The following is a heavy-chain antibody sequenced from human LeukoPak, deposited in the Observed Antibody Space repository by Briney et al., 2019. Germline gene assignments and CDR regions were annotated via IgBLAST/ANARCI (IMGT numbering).Heavy chain of an antibody. J-gene: IGHJ4*02. D-gene: IGHD3-16*01. CDR2: ISSGGGST. CDR1: GFTFSSYA. V-gene: IGHV3-23*01. Sequence: GSLRLSCAASGFTFSSYAMSWVRQAPGKGLEWVSAISSGGGSTYYADSVKGRFTISRDNTNNTLYLQMNSLRAEDTAVYYCAKAKGGYYFDYWGQGTLVTVSS. CDR3: AKAKGGYYFDY.